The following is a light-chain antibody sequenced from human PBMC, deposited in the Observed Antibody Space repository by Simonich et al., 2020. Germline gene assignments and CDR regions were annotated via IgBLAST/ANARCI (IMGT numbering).Light chain of an antibody. CDR1: SSNIGAGYD. V-gene: IGLV1-40*01. CDR2: GHR. J-gene: IGLJ2*01. CDR3: QSYDSSLSGSV. Sequence: QSVLTQPPSVSGAPGQRVTISCTGSSSNIGAGYDVHWYQQLPGTAPKLLIFGHRNRPPGVPGRFAGSKSGTSASLAITGLQAEDEADYYCQSYDSSLSGSVFGGGTKLTVL.